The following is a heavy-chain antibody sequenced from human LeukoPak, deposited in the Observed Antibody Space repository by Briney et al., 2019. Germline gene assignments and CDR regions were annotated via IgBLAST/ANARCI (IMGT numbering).Heavy chain of an antibody. Sequence: GSLRLSCAASGFTFSSYWMSWVRQAPGKGLEWVSGINWNGGSTGYADSVKGRFTISRDNAKNSLYLQMNSLRAEDTALYYCARGLVSVTDAYYFDYWGQGALVTVSS. J-gene: IGHJ4*02. CDR3: ARGLVSVTDAYYFDY. V-gene: IGHV3-20*04. CDR1: GFTFSSYW. CDR2: INWNGGST. D-gene: IGHD3-16*02.